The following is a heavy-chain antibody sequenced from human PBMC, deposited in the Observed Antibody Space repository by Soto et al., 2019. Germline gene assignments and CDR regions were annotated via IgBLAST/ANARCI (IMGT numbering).Heavy chain of an antibody. D-gene: IGHD6-19*01. V-gene: IGHV1-18*01. Sequence: QDQLVQSGAEVKKPGASVPVSCKASGYSFTNYGITWVRQAPGQGLEGMGWSSGFNGNTHYAQKLQGRVTMTTDASTSTAYMELRSLRSDDTAVYYCARDRGVAPPVAGNTHYYYYMDVWGKGTTVTVSS. CDR1: GYSFTNYG. CDR2: SSGFNGNT. J-gene: IGHJ6*03. CDR3: ARDRGVAPPVAGNTHYYYYMDV.